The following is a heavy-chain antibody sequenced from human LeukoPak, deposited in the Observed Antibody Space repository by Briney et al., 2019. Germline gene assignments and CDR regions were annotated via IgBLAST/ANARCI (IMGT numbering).Heavy chain of an antibody. Sequence: GGSLRLSCAASGFTFSIYAMHWVRQPPGKGLELVSTITATTSSTSYADSVKGRFTISRDNSKRTLYLQMNSLRAEDTAMYYCAKDPSGDYVGAFDFWGQGTLVTVSS. CDR1: GFTFSIYA. V-gene: IGHV3-23*01. J-gene: IGHJ3*01. CDR3: AKDPSGDYVGAFDF. CDR2: ITATTSST. D-gene: IGHD4-23*01.